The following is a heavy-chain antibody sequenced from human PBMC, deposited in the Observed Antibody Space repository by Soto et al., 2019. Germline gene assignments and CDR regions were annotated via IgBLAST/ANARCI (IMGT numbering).Heavy chain of an antibody. J-gene: IGHJ6*02. CDR2: TFHDGNT. V-gene: IGHV4-39*01. CDR1: GGSMNSSSYY. D-gene: IGHD3-9*01. Sequence: HLQLQESGPGLVKPSETLSLTCTVSGGSMNSSSYYWAWVRQSPGKGLEWIGTTFHDGNTYYNPSLRSRVTISADMSKNQFSLRLNSRTAADTAVYFCATEDDIYAASYFYFGMDVWGQGATVTVSS. CDR3: ATEDDIYAASYFYFGMDV.